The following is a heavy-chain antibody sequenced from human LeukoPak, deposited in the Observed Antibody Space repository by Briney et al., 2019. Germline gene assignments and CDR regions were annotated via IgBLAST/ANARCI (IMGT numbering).Heavy chain of an antibody. J-gene: IGHJ4*02. CDR2: IYYSVST. V-gene: IGHV4-59*01. D-gene: IGHD1-14*01. CDR3: AREAGNHHFDY. CDR1: GGSISSYY. Sequence: ASETLSLTCTVSGGSISSYYWSWIRQPPGKGLEWIGYIYYSVSTNYNPSLKSRVTIAVDTSKNQFSLKLSSVTAADTAVYYCAREAGNHHFDYWGQGTLVTVSS.